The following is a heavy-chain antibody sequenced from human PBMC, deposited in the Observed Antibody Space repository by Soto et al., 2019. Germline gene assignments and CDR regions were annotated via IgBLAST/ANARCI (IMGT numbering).Heavy chain of an antibody. CDR3: AADLGAYYYDSSGALGFDP. CDR2: IVVGSGNT. Sequence: SVKVSCKASGFTFTSSAVQWVRQARGQRLEWIGWIVVGSGNTNYAQKFQERVTITRDMSTSTAYMELSSLRSEDTAVYYCAADLGAYYYDSSGALGFDPWGQGTLVTVSS. J-gene: IGHJ5*02. D-gene: IGHD3-22*01. V-gene: IGHV1-58*01. CDR1: GFTFTSSA.